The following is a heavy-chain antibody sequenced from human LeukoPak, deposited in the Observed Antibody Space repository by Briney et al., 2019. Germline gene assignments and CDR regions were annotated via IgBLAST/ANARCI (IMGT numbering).Heavy chain of an antibody. J-gene: IGHJ4*02. V-gene: IGHV4-39*01. CDR1: GGSISSSSYY. CDR3: ARRRIQIFGVVIAYFDY. CDR2: IYYSGST. D-gene: IGHD3-3*01. Sequence: ASETLSLTCTVSGGSISSSSYYWGWIRQPPGKGLEWIGSIYYSGSTYYNPSLKSRVTISVDTSKNQFSLKLSSVTAAHTAVYYCARRRIQIFGVVIAYFDYWGQGTLVTVSS.